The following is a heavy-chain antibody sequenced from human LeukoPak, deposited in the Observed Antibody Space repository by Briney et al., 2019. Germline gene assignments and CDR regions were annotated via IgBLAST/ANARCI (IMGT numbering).Heavy chain of an antibody. J-gene: IGHJ4*02. V-gene: IGHV1-69*04. D-gene: IGHD3-10*01. CDR1: GGTFSSYA. CDR2: IIPILGIA. CDR3: ASYGSGSYYSMFDY. Sequence: SVKVSCKASGGTFSSYAISWVRQAPGQGLEWMGRIIPILGIANYAQKFQGRVTITADISTSTAYMELSSLRSEDTAVYYCASYGSGSYYSMFDYWGQGTLVTVSS.